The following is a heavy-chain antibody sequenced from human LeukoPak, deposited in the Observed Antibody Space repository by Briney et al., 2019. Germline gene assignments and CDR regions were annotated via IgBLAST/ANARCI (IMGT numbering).Heavy chain of an antibody. CDR3: AKEGSSWSFYFDY. Sequence: GGSLRLSCAASGFTFNSYSMSWVRQAPGKGLEWVSAISGSGGSTYYADSVKGRFTISRDNSKNTLYLQMNSLRAEDTAVYYCAKEGSSWSFYFDYWGQGTLVTVSS. J-gene: IGHJ4*02. V-gene: IGHV3-23*01. CDR2: ISGSGGST. CDR1: GFTFNSYS. D-gene: IGHD6-13*01.